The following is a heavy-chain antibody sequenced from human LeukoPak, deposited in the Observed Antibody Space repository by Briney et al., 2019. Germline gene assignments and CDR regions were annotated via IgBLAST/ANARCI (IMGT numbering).Heavy chain of an antibody. D-gene: IGHD3-22*01. CDR2: IYTSGST. J-gene: IGHJ3*02. CDR3: ARDRNYYDSSPRAFDI. CDR1: GGSISSYY. Sequence: SETLSLTCTVSGGSISSYYWSWIRQPAGKGLEWIGRIYTSGSTNYNPSLKSRVTMSVDTSKNQFSLKLSSVTAADTAVYYCARDRNYYDSSPRAFDIWGQGTMVTVSS. V-gene: IGHV4-4*07.